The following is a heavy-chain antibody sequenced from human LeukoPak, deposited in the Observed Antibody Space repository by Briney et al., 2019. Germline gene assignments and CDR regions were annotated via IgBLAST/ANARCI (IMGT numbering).Heavy chain of an antibody. D-gene: IGHD3-10*02. CDR2: ISSSGSTI. CDR3: AELGITMIGGV. Sequence: PGGSLRLSCAASRFTFSPYWMHWVRQAPGKRLEWVSYISSSGSTIYYADSVKGRFTISRDNAKNSLYLQMNSLRAEDTAVYYCAELGITMIGGVWGKGTTVTISS. CDR1: RFTFSPYW. V-gene: IGHV3-48*04. J-gene: IGHJ6*04.